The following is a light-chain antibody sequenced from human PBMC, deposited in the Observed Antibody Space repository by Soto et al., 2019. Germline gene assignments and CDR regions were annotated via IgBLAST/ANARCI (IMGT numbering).Light chain of an antibody. CDR2: EDN. CDR1: GGRIASNY. CDR3: QSYDAFNRGV. J-gene: IGLJ3*02. Sequence: NFMLTQPRSVSESPGKTVTISCTGSGGRIASNYVQWYQQRPGRAPSTVIYEDNRRPAGVPDRFSGSLDSSSNSASLTISGLETEDEADYYCQSYDAFNRGVFGGGTKLTVL. V-gene: IGLV6-57*02.